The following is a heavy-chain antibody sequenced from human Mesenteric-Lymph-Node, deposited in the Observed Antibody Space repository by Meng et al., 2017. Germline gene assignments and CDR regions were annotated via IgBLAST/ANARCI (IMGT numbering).Heavy chain of an antibody. Sequence: GGSLRLSCAASGFTFSSYGMHWVRQDPGKGLEWVAVIWSDGSKTLHADSSRFTTSRDNSKNILYLQVNSLRVEDTAMYYCARDDDLSGNNLDHWGHGTLVTVSS. CDR1: GFTFSSYG. J-gene: IGHJ4*01. CDR3: ARDDDLSGNNLDH. V-gene: IGHV3-33*01. CDR2: IWSDGSKT. D-gene: IGHD3-10*01.